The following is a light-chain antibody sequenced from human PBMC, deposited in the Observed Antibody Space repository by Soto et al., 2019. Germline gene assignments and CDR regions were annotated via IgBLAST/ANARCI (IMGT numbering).Light chain of an antibody. CDR3: QQRSNWPLT. CDR2: DAS. CDR1: QTVGNQ. V-gene: IGKV3-11*01. Sequence: EIVLTQSPATLSLSPGDRATLSCRASQTVGNQLAWYQQKPGQTPRLLIYDASNSATGIPARFSGSESGTDFTLTISSLEPEDFAVYYCQQRSNWPLTFGGGTKVEIK. J-gene: IGKJ4*01.